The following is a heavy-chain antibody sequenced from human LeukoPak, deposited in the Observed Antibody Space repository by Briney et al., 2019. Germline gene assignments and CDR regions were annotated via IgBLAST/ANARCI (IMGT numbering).Heavy chain of an antibody. V-gene: IGHV4-61*02. J-gene: IGHJ1*01. Sequence: TLSLTCTVSGGSISSGSYYWSWIRQPAGKGLEWIGRIYTSGSTNYNPSLKSRVTISVDTSKNQFSLKLSSVTAADTAVYYCARVSYYDSSGYYYGYFQHWGQGTLVTVSS. D-gene: IGHD3-22*01. CDR3: ARVSYYDSSGYYYGYFQH. CDR2: IYTSGST. CDR1: GGSISSGSYY.